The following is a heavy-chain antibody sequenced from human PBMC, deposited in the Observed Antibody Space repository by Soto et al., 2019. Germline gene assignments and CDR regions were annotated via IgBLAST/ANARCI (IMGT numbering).Heavy chain of an antibody. CDR3: ANMRIAVGGTPPYSYDVDV. J-gene: IGHJ6*02. CDR1: GGSFGSVA. V-gene: IGHV1-69*06. Sequence: QVHLLQSGAEVKKPGSSVKVSCKASGGSFGSVAFNWVRQAPGQGLEWMGGIIPIFGAPRYAQRFQGRVTLSAYKSTTTVFMELNSLRSDDTAVYYCANMRIAVGGTPPYSYDVDVWGQGTTVIVSS. D-gene: IGHD6-19*01. CDR2: IIPIFGAP.